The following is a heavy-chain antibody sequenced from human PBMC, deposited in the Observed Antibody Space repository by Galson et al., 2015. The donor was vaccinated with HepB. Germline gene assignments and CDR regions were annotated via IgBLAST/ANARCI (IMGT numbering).Heavy chain of an antibody. Sequence: SVKVSCKASGYTFSGYYMNWVRQAPGQGLEWMGWINPNSGATNYAQKFQGWVTMTRDTSISTAYMELSRLRSDDTAVYYCARTQYYYDNSGLSGAFDIWGKGTMVTVSS. CDR1: GYTFSGYY. V-gene: IGHV1-2*04. CDR3: ARTQYYYDNSGLSGAFDI. D-gene: IGHD3-22*01. J-gene: IGHJ3*02. CDR2: INPNSGAT.